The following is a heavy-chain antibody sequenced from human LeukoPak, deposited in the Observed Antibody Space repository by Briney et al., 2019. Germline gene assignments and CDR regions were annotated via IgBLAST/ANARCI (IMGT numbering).Heavy chain of an antibody. J-gene: IGHJ4*02. V-gene: IGHV4-59*01. CDR2: IYYSGST. CDR1: GGSISSYY. D-gene: IGHD3-22*01. CDR3: ARDDYYDSSAIFDY. Sequence: SETLSLTCTVSGGSISSYYWSWIRQPPGKGLEWIGYIYYSGSTNYNPSLKSRVTISVDASKNQFSLKLSSVTAADAAVYYCARDDYYDSSAIFDYWGQGTLVTVSS.